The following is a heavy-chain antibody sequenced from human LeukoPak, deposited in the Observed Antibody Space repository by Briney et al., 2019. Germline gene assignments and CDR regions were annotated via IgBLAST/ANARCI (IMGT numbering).Heavy chain of an antibody. CDR1: GFTFSGSA. V-gene: IGHV3-73*01. CDR2: IRSKANSYAT. CDR3: GSGSNIDY. J-gene: IGHJ4*02. Sequence: PGGSLRLSCAASGFTFSGSAVNWVRQASGKGLEWVGRIRSKANSYATAYAASVKGRFTISRDDSKNTAYLQVNSLKTEDTAVYFCGSGSNIDYWAQGTLVTVSS. D-gene: IGHD1-26*01.